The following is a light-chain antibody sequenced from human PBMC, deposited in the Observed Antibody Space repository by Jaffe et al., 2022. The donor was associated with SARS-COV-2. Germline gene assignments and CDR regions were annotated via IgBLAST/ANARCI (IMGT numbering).Light chain of an antibody. CDR2: DVS. CDR3: SSCTSSSTLV. CDR1: SSDVGGYNS. Sequence: QSALTQPASVSGSPGQSIAISCTGTSSDVGGYNSVSWYQQHPGKAPKLMIYDVSHRPSGVSNRFSGSKSGNTASLTISGLQTEDEADYYCSSCTSSSTLVFGGGTKLTVL. J-gene: IGLJ3*02. V-gene: IGLV2-14*01.